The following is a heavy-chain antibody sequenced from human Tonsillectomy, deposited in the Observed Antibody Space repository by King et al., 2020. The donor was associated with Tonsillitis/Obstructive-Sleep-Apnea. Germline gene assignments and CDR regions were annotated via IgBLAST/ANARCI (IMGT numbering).Heavy chain of an antibody. CDR2: MYYSGGT. Sequence: QLQESGPGLVKPSETLSLTCSVSGGSISSYYWSGIRQPPGKGLEWIGYMYYSGGTNYNPSLKSRVTISVDTSKNQFSLKLSSVTAADTAVYYCARDRGEAAAVNLPNWFDPWGQGTLVTVSS. J-gene: IGHJ5*02. V-gene: IGHV4-59*01. CDR1: GGSISSYY. D-gene: IGHD6-13*01. CDR3: ARDRGEAAAVNLPNWFDP.